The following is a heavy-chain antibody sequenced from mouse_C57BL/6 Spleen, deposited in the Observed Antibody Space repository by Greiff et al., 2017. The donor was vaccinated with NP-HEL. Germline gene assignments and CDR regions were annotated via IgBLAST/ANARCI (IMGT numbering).Heavy chain of an antibody. Sequence: QVQLQQSGPELVKPGASVKISCKASGYTFTDYYINWVKQRPGQGLEWIGWIFPGSGSTYYNEKFKGKATLTVDKSSSTAYMLLSSLTSEDSAVYFCARSDYGSSLAWFAYWGQGTLVTVSA. D-gene: IGHD1-1*01. V-gene: IGHV1-75*01. CDR1: GYTFTDYY. CDR2: IFPGSGST. CDR3: ARSDYGSSLAWFAY. J-gene: IGHJ3*01.